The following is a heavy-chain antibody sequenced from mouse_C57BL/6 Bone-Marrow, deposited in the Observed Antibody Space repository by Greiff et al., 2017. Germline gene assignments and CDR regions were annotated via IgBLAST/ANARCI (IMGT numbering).Heavy chain of an antibody. CDR1: GYTFTDYE. J-gene: IGHJ3*01. CDR2: IDPETGGT. D-gene: IGHD1-1*01. Sequence: QVQLQQSGAELVRPGASVTLSCKASGYTFTDYEMHWVKQTPVHGLEWIGAIDPETGGTAYNQKFKGKAILTADKSSSTAYMELRSLTSEDSAVYYCDYCGSSPWFAYWGQGPLVTVSA. CDR3: DYCGSSPWFAY. V-gene: IGHV1-15*01.